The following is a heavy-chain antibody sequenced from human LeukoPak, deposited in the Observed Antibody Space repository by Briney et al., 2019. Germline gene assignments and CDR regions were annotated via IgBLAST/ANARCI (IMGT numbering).Heavy chain of an antibody. J-gene: IGHJ4*02. V-gene: IGHV3-53*01. Sequence: GGSLGLSCATSGFIVSSSYMSWVRQAPGKGLEWVSVIYSGGSAYYADSVKGRFTISRDNSKNTLYLQMNSLRVEDTAVYYCARDSDSSGYYRYFDYWGQGSLVTVSS. D-gene: IGHD6-19*01. CDR3: ARDSDSSGYYRYFDY. CDR1: GFIVSSSY. CDR2: IYSGGSA.